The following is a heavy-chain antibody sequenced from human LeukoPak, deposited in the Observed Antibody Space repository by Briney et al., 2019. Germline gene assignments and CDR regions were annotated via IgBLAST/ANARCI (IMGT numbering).Heavy chain of an antibody. CDR3: AFPTLVPAAWEDDAFDI. D-gene: IGHD2-2*01. V-gene: IGHV1-69*05. CDR1: GGTFSSYA. Sequence: SVKVSCKASGGTFSSYAISWVRQAPGQGLEWMGGIIPIFGTANYAQKFQGRVTITTDESTSTAYMELSSLRSEDTAVYYCAFPTLVPAAWEDDAFDIWGQGTMVTVSS. J-gene: IGHJ3*02. CDR2: IIPIFGTA.